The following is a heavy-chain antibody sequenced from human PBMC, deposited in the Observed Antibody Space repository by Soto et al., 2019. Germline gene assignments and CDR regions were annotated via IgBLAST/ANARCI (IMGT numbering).Heavy chain of an antibody. V-gene: IGHV3-30-3*01. D-gene: IGHD6-13*01. CDR1: GFTFSSYA. CDR3: ERGPGGSWSRERDIDY. J-gene: IGHJ4*02. CDR2: ISYDGSNK. Sequence: GGSLRLSCAASGFTFSSYAMHWVRQAPGKGLEWVAVISYDGSNKYYADSVKGRFTISRDNSKNTLYLQMNSLRAEDTAVYYCERGPGGSWSRERDIDYWGQGTLVTVSS.